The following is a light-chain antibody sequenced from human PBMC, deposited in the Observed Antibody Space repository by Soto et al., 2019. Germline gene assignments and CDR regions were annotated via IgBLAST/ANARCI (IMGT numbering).Light chain of an antibody. CDR1: QSVSSSY. CDR3: QHYKT. V-gene: IGKV3-20*01. Sequence: EIVLTQSPGTLSLSPGERATLSCRASQSVSSSYLAWFQQKPGQAPRVLIYGASSRATGIPDRFSGSGSGTDFSLTISRLEPEDFAVYYCQHYKTFGQGTKVDNK. J-gene: IGKJ1*01. CDR2: GAS.